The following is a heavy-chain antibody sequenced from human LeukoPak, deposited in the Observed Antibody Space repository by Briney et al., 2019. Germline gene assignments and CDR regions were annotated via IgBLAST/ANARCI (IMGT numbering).Heavy chain of an antibody. V-gene: IGHV1-46*01. Sequence: ASVKVSCKASAYTFTSYFMHWVRQAPGQGLEWMGIINPSGGSTSYAQKFRGRVTMTRDTSTSTAYMELRSLRSDDTAVYYRATGRKGGRRYFDYWGQGTLVTVSS. D-gene: IGHD1-14*01. CDR2: INPSGGST. CDR3: ATGRKGGRRYFDY. J-gene: IGHJ4*02. CDR1: AYTFTSYF.